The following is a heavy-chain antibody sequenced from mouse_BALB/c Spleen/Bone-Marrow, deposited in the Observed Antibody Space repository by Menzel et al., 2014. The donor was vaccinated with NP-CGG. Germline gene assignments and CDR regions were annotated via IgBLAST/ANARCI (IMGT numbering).Heavy chain of an antibody. CDR3: ATGITLVPYFEY. J-gene: IGHJ2*01. V-gene: IGHV1S56*01. CDR2: IYPGNVNI. CDR1: GYNFTRYY. Sequence: QVQLTQSGPEAVNPGASARISCKASGYNFTRYYVHWVRQRPGQGLEWIGSIYPGNVNIKYNEKFKGKATLTADKSSSTASMQLSSLTSEDSAVYFCATGITLVPYFEYGGQGTTLTVSS. D-gene: IGHD2-4*01.